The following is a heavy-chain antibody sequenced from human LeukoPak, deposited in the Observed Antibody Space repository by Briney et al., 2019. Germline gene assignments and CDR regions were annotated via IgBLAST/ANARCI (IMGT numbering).Heavy chain of an antibody. CDR2: ISGSAATT. CDR1: GFTFSTYG. V-gene: IGHV3-23*01. CDR3: AKRGPGSPQSGKYFFDY. D-gene: IGHD3-10*01. J-gene: IGHJ4*02. Sequence: GGSLRLSCAASGFTFSTYGMTWVRQAPGKGLEWVSAISGSAATTFYADSVKGRFTISRDNSKNALYLQMNSLRAEDTAVYYCAKRGPGSPQSGKYFFDYWGQGTLVTVSS.